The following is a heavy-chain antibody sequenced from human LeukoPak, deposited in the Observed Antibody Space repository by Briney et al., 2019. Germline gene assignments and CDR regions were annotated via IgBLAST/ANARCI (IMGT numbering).Heavy chain of an antibody. CDR1: GFTFSSYE. V-gene: IGHV3-48*03. Sequence: PGGSLRLSCAASGFTFSSYEMNWVRQAPGKGLEWVSYISSSGSTIYYADSVKGRFTISRDNAKNSLYPQMNSLRAEDTAVYYCARDWFVVDTAMATGVWGQGTLVTVSS. CDR3: ARDWFVVDTAMATGV. J-gene: IGHJ4*02. D-gene: IGHD5-18*01. CDR2: ISSSGSTI.